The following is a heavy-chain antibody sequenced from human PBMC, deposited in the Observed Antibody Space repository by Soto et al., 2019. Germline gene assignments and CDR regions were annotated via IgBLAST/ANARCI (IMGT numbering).Heavy chain of an antibody. CDR1: GFTFSSYA. CDR2: ISYDGSNK. V-gene: IGHV3-30-3*01. Sequence: GGSLRLSCAASGFTFSSYAMHWVRQAPGKGLEWVAVISYDGSNKYYADSVKGRFTISRDNSKNTLYLKMNSLRAEDTALYYCARALGIAAAGTEGRAVAGKNYYYYGMDVWGQGTTVTVSS. CDR3: ARALGIAAAGTEGRAVAGKNYYYYGMDV. D-gene: IGHD6-13*01. J-gene: IGHJ6*02.